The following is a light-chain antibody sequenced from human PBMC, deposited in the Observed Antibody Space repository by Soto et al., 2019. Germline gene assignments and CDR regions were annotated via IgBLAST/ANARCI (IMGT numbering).Light chain of an antibody. CDR3: QQYNNWVA. CDR2: DAS. CDR1: QSISSW. Sequence: DIQMTQSPSTLSASVGDRVTITCRASQSISSWLAWYQQKPGKAPKLLIYDASSLESGVPSRFSGSGSGTEFTLTISSLQPDDFATYYCQQYNNWVAFGQGTKVEIK. J-gene: IGKJ1*01. V-gene: IGKV1-5*01.